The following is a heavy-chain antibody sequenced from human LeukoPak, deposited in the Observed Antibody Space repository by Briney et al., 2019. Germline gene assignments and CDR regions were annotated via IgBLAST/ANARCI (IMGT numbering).Heavy chain of an antibody. Sequence: GGSLRLSCAASGFTFSSYAMSWIRQAPGKGLEWLSAIGATTGTTFYADSVKGRFTISRDNSKNALYLQMNNLRAEDTAVYYCATKTSYGDRYFDYWGQGTLVTVSS. D-gene: IGHD4-17*01. CDR2: IGATTGTT. CDR3: ATKTSYGDRYFDY. V-gene: IGHV3-23*01. CDR1: GFTFSSYA. J-gene: IGHJ4*02.